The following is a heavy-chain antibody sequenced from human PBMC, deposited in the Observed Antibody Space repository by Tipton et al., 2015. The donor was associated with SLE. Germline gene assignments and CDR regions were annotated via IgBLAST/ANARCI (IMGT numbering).Heavy chain of an antibody. CDR3: ARAGAFLTGYYDY. CDR2: IYYSGST. D-gene: IGHD3-9*01. Sequence: LRLSRTVSGGSISSYYWSWIRQPPGKGLEWIGYIYYSGSTNYNPSLKSRVTISVDTSKNQFSLKLSSVTAADTAVYYCARAGAFLTGYYDYWGQGTLVTVSS. J-gene: IGHJ4*02. CDR1: GGSISSYY. V-gene: IGHV4-59*01.